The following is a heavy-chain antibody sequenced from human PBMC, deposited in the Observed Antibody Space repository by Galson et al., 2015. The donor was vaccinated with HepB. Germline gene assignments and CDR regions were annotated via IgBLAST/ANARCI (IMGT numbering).Heavy chain of an antibody. V-gene: IGHV3-33*08. CDR2: IWYDGNNK. CDR1: GFTFSSYG. Sequence: SLRLSCAASGFTFSSYGMHWVRQAPGKGLEWVSVIWYDGNNKYYADSVKGRFTISRDNSKNTLYLQMNSLRAEDTAVYYCATGGEQLDYWGQGTLVTVSS. CDR3: ATGGEQLDY. D-gene: IGHD6-13*01. J-gene: IGHJ4*02.